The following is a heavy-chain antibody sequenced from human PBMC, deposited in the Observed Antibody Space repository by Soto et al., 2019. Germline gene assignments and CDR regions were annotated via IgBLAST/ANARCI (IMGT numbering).Heavy chain of an antibody. D-gene: IGHD3-3*01. CDR1: GYSISSSNW. CDR2: IYYSGST. Sequence: SETLSLTCAVSGYSISSSNWWGWIRQPPGKGLEWIGYIYYSGSTYYNPSLKSRVTMSVDTSKNQFSLKLSSVTAVDTAVYYCAVGVVDYYLDYWGQGTLVTVSS. J-gene: IGHJ4*02. CDR3: AVGVVDYYLDY. V-gene: IGHV4-28*01.